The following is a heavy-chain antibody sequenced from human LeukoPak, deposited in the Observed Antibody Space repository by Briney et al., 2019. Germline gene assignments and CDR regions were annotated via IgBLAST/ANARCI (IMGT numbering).Heavy chain of an antibody. CDR2: ISYDGSNK. V-gene: IGHV3-30*03. CDR3: AAGIAARLVIDY. D-gene: IGHD6-6*01. Sequence: GGSLRLSCAASGFTFSSYGMHWVRQAPGKGLEWVAVISYDGSNKYYADSVKGRFTTSRDNSKNTLYLQMNSLRAEDTAVYYCAAGIAARLVIDYWGQGTLVTVSS. CDR1: GFTFSSYG. J-gene: IGHJ4*02.